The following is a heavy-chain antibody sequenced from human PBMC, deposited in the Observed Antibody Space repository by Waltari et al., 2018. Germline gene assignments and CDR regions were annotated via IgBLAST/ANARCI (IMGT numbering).Heavy chain of an antibody. CDR1: GYSFTSYW. V-gene: IGHV5-51*01. J-gene: IGHJ2*01. Sequence: EVQLVQSGAEVKKPGESLKISCKGSGYSFTSYWIGWVRQMPGKGLGRMRIISPGDSDTRNSPSVQDQVTISADKSISTAYLQWSSLKASDTAMYYCARPAVGDWYFDLWGRGTLVTVSS. CDR3: ARPAVGDWYFDL. CDR2: ISPGDSDT. D-gene: IGHD2-15*01.